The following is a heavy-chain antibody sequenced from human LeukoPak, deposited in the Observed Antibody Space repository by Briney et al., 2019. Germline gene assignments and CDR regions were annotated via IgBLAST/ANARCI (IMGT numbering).Heavy chain of an antibody. J-gene: IGHJ4*02. D-gene: IGHD3-16*02. Sequence: ASVKVSCKASGYTFTSFCISWVRQAPGQGLEWMGWIVVYDGDANYAQKFQGRVTMTTDTSTNTAYMELRSLRSDDTAVYYCAVIRLGDLSLIDYWGQGTLVTVST. CDR3: AVIRLGDLSLIDY. V-gene: IGHV1-18*01. CDR1: GYTFTSFC. CDR2: IVVYDGDA.